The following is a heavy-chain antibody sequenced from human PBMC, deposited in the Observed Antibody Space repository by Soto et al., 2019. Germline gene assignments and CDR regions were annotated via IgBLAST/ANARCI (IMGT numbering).Heavy chain of an antibody. Sequence: VQLPESGPGLVKASQTLSLTCTVSGDSISSGFYYWTWIRQTPGKGLEWIGYTFHSGATYFNSSLEGRVSISVDTSKNQFFLKLTSVTAADTAVYYCARGGHVGSATSCCHNFWGQGTLVTVSS. CDR3: ARGGHVGSATSCCHNF. V-gene: IGHV4-30-4*01. J-gene: IGHJ4*02. CDR1: GDSISSGFYY. D-gene: IGHD2-2*01. CDR2: TFHSGAT.